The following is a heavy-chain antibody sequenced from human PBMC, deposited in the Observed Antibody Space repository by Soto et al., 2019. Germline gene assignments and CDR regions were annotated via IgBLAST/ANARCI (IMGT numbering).Heavy chain of an antibody. J-gene: IGHJ6*02. CDR1: GGFVNSDTHS. CDR2: IYSGGST. Sequence: SETLSLTCTVSGGFVNSDTHSWSWIRQTPGKRLEWIGFIYSGGSTKNPSLRSRVTMSVDTSKNQFSLKLRSVIVADTAVYHCARFVRSCSATTCSTRADFWGQGITVT. D-gene: IGHD2-2*01. V-gene: IGHV4-61*01. CDR3: ARFVRSCSATTCSTRADF.